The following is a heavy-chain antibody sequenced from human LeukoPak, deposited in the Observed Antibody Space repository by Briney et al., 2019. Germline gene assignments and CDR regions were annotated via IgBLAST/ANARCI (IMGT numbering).Heavy chain of an antibody. Sequence: SVKVSCKASGGTFSSYAISWVRQAPGQGLEWMGGIIPIFGTADYAQKFQGRVTITADESTSTAYMELSSLRSEDTAVYYCASLISGSADYDFWSGYYPFDYWGQGTLVTVSS. V-gene: IGHV1-69*13. CDR3: ASLISGSADYDFWSGYYPFDY. D-gene: IGHD3-3*01. CDR1: GGTFSSYA. J-gene: IGHJ4*02. CDR2: IIPIFGTA.